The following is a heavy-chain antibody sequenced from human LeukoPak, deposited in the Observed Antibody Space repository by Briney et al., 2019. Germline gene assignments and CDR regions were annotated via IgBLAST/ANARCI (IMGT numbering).Heavy chain of an antibody. J-gene: IGHJ4*02. D-gene: IGHD3-16*01. CDR2: ISWNSGSI. V-gene: IGHV3-9*03. Sequence: YPGRSLRLSCAASGFTFDDYAMHWVRQAPGKGLEWVSGISWNSGSIGYADSVKGRFTISRDNAKNSLYLQMNSLRPEDMALYYCATEGGYWGQGTLVTVSS. CDR1: GFTFDDYA. CDR3: ATEGGY.